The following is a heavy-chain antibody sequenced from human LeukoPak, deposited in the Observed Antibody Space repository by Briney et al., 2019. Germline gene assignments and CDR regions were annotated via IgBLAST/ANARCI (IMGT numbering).Heavy chain of an antibody. D-gene: IGHD3-9*01. CDR1: GFTFSSYW. CDR2: IKQDGSEK. J-gene: IGHJ4*02. V-gene: IGHV3-7*03. Sequence: GGSLRLSCAASGFTFSSYWMSWVRQAPGKGLEWVANIKQDGSEKYYVDSVKGRFTISRDNAKNSLYLQMNSLRAEDTALYYCAKGDNVLRYFDWLSPFDYWGQGTLVTVSS. CDR3: AKGDNVLRYFDWLSPFDY.